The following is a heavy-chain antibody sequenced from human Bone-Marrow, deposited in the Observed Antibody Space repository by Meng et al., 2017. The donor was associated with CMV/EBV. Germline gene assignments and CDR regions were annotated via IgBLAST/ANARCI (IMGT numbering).Heavy chain of an antibody. J-gene: IGHJ4*02. Sequence: GESLKISCAASGFPFRSYSMNWVRQAPGKGLEWVSSISSGSGFIYYADSVKGRFTISRDNAKNSLYLQMNSLRAEDSAVYYCARDSRRTDWGQGTLVTVSS. CDR2: ISSGSGFI. V-gene: IGHV3-21*01. D-gene: IGHD1-1*01. CDR1: GFPFRSYS. CDR3: ARDSRRTD.